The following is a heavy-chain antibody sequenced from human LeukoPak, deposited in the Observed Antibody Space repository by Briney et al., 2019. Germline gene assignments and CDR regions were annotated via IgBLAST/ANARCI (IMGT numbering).Heavy chain of an antibody. CDR2: VFDSGRT. Sequence: KPSETLSLTCTVSGGSMTTHHWNWIRQTPGKGLEWIGYVFDSGRTKENPSLKSRVTLSADTSKNQLSLRLGSVTAADTAVYYCTTIKRGNIFGYFDFWGQGILVTVSS. J-gene: IGHJ4*02. D-gene: IGHD5-18*01. CDR3: TTIKRGNIFGYFDF. V-gene: IGHV4-59*11. CDR1: GGSMTTHH.